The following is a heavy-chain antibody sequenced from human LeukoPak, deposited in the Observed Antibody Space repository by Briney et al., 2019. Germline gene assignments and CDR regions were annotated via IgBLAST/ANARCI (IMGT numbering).Heavy chain of an antibody. V-gene: IGHV1-18*01. CDR2: ISTYNGYT. J-gene: IGHJ2*01. Sequence: ASVKVSCKASGYTFTSYGISWVRQAPGQGLEWLGWISTYNGYTNYAQKVQGRVTVTTDTSTSTAYMELRNLRSDDTAVYYCARNYYGSSGYYYWYSDLWGRGALVTVSS. CDR1: GYTFTSYG. D-gene: IGHD3-22*01. CDR3: ARNYYGSSGYYYWYSDL.